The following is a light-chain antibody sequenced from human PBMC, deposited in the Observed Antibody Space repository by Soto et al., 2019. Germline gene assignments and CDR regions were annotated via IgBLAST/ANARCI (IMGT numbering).Light chain of an antibody. Sequence: QSVLTQPASVSGSPGQSITISCTGTSSDVGGYNYVSWYQQHPGKAPKLMIYEVTKRTSGVPDRFSGSKSGNTASLTVSGLQADDEADYYCASYAGTNIYVFGTGTKLTVL. J-gene: IGLJ1*01. V-gene: IGLV2-8*01. CDR1: SSDVGGYNY. CDR3: ASYAGTNIYV. CDR2: EVT.